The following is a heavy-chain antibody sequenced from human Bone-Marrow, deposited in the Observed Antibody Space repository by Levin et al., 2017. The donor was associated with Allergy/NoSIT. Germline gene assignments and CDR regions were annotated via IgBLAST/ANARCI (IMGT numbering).Heavy chain of an antibody. J-gene: IGHJ3*01. CDR2: ISGDSSDL. V-gene: IGHV3-21*01. Sequence: NAGGSLRLSCIVSGFTFSDYSIYWVRQAPGKGLEWISSISGDSSDLYYADSVKGRFTISRDNAKNSLNLQVSSLRAEDTAVYHCVRGIIGDVRVAHKEAFDVWGQGTMVTVSS. CDR3: VRGIIGDVRVAHKEAFDV. CDR1: GFTFSDYS. D-gene: IGHD2/OR15-2a*01.